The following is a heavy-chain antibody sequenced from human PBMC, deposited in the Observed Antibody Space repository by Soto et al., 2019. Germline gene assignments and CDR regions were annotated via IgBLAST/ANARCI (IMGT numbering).Heavy chain of an antibody. V-gene: IGHV4-31*03. CDR2: IYYSGNI. CDR3: ASGWVQSPYFDS. CDR1: GGSISSGGYF. Sequence: PSETLSLTCTVSGGSISSGGYFWSWVRQPPGKGLEWIGYIYYSGNIYYNPSLRSRVTISVDTSKSQFSLKMSSVTAADTAVYSCASGWVQSPYFDSWGQGTLVTVSS. J-gene: IGHJ4*02. D-gene: IGHD1-1*01.